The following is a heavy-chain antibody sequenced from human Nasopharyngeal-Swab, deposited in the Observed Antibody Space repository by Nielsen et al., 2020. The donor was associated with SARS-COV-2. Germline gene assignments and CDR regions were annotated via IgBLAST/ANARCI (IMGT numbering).Heavy chain of an antibody. CDR3: ASSPSRGWYEYHLDN. CDR2: IYGGDST. J-gene: IGHJ4*02. Sequence: VRQMPGKGLEWVSVIYGGDSTYYADSVRGRFTVTRHISESTLYLQMNSLRAEDTAVYYCASSPSRGWYEYHLDNWGQGTLVTVSS. D-gene: IGHD6-19*01. V-gene: IGHV3-53*04.